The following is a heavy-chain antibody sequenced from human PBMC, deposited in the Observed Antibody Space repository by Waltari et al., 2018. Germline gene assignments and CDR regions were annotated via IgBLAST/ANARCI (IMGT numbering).Heavy chain of an antibody. V-gene: IGHV3-48*03. CDR1: GFNFSNYE. CDR2: IRPSGTTT. Sequence: EVQLVESGGGLVPPGGYLRLTCAASGFNFSNYEMNWVRQAPGKGREWGSYIRPSGTTTHYADSVDGRFTGSRDNAKNSLYLQMNSLRADDTAVYYCARIGVDFWSGHYYYYYEMDVWGQGTTVTVSS. CDR3: ARIGVDFWSGHYYYYYEMDV. J-gene: IGHJ6*02. D-gene: IGHD3-3*01.